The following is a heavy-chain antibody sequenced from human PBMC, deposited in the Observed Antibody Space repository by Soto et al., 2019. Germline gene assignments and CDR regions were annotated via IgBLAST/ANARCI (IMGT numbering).Heavy chain of an antibody. Sequence: GGSLRLSCAASGFTFSNAWMSWVRQAPGKGLEWVGRNKSKTDGGTTDYAAPAKGRFTISRDDSKNTLYLQMNSLKTEDTAVYDCTTLFVGYYYYIDVWGKGTTVTVSS. CDR1: GFTFSNAW. V-gene: IGHV3-15*01. CDR3: TTLFVGYYYYIDV. J-gene: IGHJ6*03. D-gene: IGHD3-10*02. CDR2: NKSKTDGGTT.